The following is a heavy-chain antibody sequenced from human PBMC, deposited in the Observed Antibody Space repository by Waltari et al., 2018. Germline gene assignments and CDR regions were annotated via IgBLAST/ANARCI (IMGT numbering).Heavy chain of an antibody. Sequence: EVQLVESGGRLVQPGGSLRLSCAASGFTFNDYSRNWIRQAPGEGRGWVSHITINIIPFYYAAAVKGRFTISRYNAKNSLCLQMNSLRADDTAVYYCARDAFGDYWGQGTLVTVSS. V-gene: IGHV3-48*04. CDR3: ARDAFGDY. CDR2: ITINIIPF. D-gene: IGHD3-10*01. CDR1: GFTFNDYS. J-gene: IGHJ4*02.